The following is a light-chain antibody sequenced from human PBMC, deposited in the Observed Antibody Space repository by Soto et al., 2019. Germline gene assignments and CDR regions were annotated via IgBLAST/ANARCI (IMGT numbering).Light chain of an antibody. CDR1: QNVANY. CDR3: QQRSNWPREIT. Sequence: EIVLTQSPATLSLSPGERATLSCRASQNVANYLDWYQQKPGQAPRLLIYDASNRATGIPARFSGSGSGTDFTLTISSLEPEDFAVYYCQQRSNWPREITFGQGTRLEIK. V-gene: IGKV3-11*01. J-gene: IGKJ5*01. CDR2: DAS.